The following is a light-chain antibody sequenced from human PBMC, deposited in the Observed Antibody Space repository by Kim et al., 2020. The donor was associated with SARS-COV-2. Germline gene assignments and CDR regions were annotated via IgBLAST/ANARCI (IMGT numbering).Light chain of an antibody. Sequence: SVQLTCTLSSGHSSNPIAWHQQQAEKGPRYLMTLNSDGSHSKGDGIPDRFSGSSSGAERYLTISGLQSDDEADYYCQTWGTGIWVFGGGTTLTVL. V-gene: IGLV4-69*01. CDR1: SGHSSNP. CDR2: LNSDGSH. J-gene: IGLJ3*02. CDR3: QTWGTGIWV.